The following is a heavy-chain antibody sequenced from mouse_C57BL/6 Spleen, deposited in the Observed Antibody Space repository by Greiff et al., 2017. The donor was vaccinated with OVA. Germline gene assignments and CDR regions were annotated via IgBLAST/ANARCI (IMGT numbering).Heavy chain of an antibody. CDR3: TRAIYYDYDYFDY. CDR2: IRNKANNHAT. Sequence: EVKLMESGGGLVQPGGSMKLSCAASGFTFSDAWMDWVRQSPEKGLEWVAEIRNKANNHATYYAESVKGRFTISRDDSKSSVYLQSNSLRAEDTGIYYCTRAIYYDYDYFDYWGQGTTLTVSS. J-gene: IGHJ2*01. CDR1: GFTFSDAW. V-gene: IGHV6-6*01. D-gene: IGHD2-4*01.